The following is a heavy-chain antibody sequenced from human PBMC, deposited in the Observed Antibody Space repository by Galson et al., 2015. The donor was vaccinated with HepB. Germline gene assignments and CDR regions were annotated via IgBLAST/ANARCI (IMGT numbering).Heavy chain of an antibody. CDR2: ISSSGSTI. J-gene: IGHJ6*03. CDR1: GFTFSDHY. D-gene: IGHD6-25*01. CDR3: ARETAGYYYYYYMDV. Sequence: SLRLSCAASGFTFSDHYMSWIRQAPGKGLEWVSYISSSGSTIYYADSVKGRFTISRDNAKNSLYLQMNSLRAEDTAVYYCARETAGYYYYYYMDVWGKGTTVTVSS. V-gene: IGHV3-11*01.